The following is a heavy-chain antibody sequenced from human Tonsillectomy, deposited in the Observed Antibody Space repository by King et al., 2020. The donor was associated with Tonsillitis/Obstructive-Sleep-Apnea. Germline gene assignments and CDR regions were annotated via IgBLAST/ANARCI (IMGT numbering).Heavy chain of an antibody. J-gene: IGHJ6*03. Sequence: VQLVESGGGLVQPGGSLRLSCAASGFTFRLYDMHWVRQVPGKGLEWLAAIVSAGGTYYAGSVKGRFSISRENAKNSLFLQMNSLRAGDTAVYFCVSSANMDVWGKGTTAIVSS. CDR2: IVSAGGT. CDR1: GFTFRLYD. D-gene: IGHD3-10*01. V-gene: IGHV3-13*01. CDR3: VSSANMDV.